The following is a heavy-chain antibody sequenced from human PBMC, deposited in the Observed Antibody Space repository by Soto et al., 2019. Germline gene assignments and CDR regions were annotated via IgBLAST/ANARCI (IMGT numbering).Heavy chain of an antibody. V-gene: IGHV3-21*01. CDR1: GFTFRSFT. Sequence: KPGGSLRLSCAASGFTFRSFTMNWVRQAPGKGLEWVSTISSNSAYIYYTDALRGRFTISRDNAKNSLHLQMNSLRAEDTAVYYCTRDASRDSSARGWFDPWGHGPMLTV. J-gene: IGHJ5*02. CDR2: ISSNSAYI. D-gene: IGHD6-13*01. CDR3: TRDASRDSSARGWFDP.